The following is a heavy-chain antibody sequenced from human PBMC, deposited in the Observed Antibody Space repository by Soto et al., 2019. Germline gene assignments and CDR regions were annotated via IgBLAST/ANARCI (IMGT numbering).Heavy chain of an antibody. Sequence: GGSLKLSCAASGLTFNNYWMHWVRQAPGKGLVWVSRINTDGSRTNYADSVKGRFTISRDNAKNTLYLQMDSLRAEDTAVYYCAKVATGSYNWFDPWGQGTLVTVSS. D-gene: IGHD1-1*01. CDR2: INTDGSRT. CDR1: GLTFNNYW. V-gene: IGHV3-74*01. CDR3: AKVATGSYNWFDP. J-gene: IGHJ5*02.